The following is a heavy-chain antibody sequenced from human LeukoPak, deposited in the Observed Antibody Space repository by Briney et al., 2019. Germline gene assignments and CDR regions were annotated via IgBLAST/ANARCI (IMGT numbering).Heavy chain of an antibody. CDR3: ARHSETCSGGSCFLDYFDY. J-gene: IGHJ4*02. Sequence: SETLSLTCTVSGGSISNYCWSWIRQPPGKGLEWIGYIYYSGSTNYNPSLKSRLTISVDTPKNYFSLRLTSVTAADTAVYYCARHSETCSGGSCFLDYFDYWGQGTLVTVSS. V-gene: IGHV4-59*08. D-gene: IGHD2-15*01. CDR2: IYYSGST. CDR1: GGSISNYC.